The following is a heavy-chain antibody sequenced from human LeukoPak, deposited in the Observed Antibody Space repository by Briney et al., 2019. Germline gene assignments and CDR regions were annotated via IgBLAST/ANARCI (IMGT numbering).Heavy chain of an antibody. CDR2: KNNGPGAT. Sequence: GGSLRLSCAASGFSFSTSPMSWVRQPPGKGLEWVSAKNNGPGATFYRDSVRGRFTISRGDSKSTLYLQMNSLRAEDTGTYYCAKTHYDLLDVWGQGTTVTVSS. D-gene: IGHD5-12*01. CDR1: GFSFSTSP. V-gene: IGHV3-23*01. CDR3: AKTHYDLLDV. J-gene: IGHJ6*02.